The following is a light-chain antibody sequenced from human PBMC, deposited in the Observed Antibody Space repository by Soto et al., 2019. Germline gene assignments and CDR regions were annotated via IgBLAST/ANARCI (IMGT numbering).Light chain of an antibody. CDR2: GTY. CDR1: QNISRS. CDR3: HQYNGWPRT. V-gene: IGKV3D-15*01. J-gene: IGKJ1*01. Sequence: EIVMTQSPVTLSVSPGERYTLSCMASQNISRSLAWYQQKPGQCPSLLIYGTYTRAGGVTARFSGGGSGTEFTLTITSLQSEDFAVYYCHQYNGWPRTFGQGTKVDIK.